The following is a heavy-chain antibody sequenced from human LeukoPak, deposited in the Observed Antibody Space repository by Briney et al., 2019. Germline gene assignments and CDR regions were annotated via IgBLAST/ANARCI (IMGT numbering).Heavy chain of an antibody. CDR3: ARPPNYYDSSGYNY. J-gene: IGHJ4*02. D-gene: IGHD3-22*01. CDR1: GFAFNSYA. V-gene: IGHV3-23*01. Sequence: GGSLRLSCAASGFAFNSYAMSWVRQAPGKGLEWVSAISGSGGSTYYADSVKGRFTISRDNSKNTLYLQMNSLRAEDTAVYYCARPPNYYDSSGYNYWGQGTLVSVSS. CDR2: ISGSGGST.